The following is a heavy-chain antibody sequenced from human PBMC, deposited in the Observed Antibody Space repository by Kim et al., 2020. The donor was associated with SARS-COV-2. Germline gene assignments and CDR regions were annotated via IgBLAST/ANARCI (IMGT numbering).Heavy chain of an antibody. V-gene: IGHV1-8*01. Sequence: ASVKVSCKASGYTFTSYDINWVRQATGQGPEWMGWMNPNSGNTGYAQKFQGRVNMTRNTSISTAYMELSSLRSEDTAVYYCARGRQYFDWLSPYYYYYGMDGWGQGTTVTVSS. CDR2: MNPNSGNT. CDR3: ARGRQYFDWLSPYYYYYGMDG. J-gene: IGHJ6*02. CDR1: GYTFTSYD. D-gene: IGHD3-9*01.